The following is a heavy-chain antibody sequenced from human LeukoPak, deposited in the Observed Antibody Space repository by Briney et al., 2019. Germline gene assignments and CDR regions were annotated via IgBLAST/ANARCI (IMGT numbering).Heavy chain of an antibody. CDR3: ARINEYTYGYYYYYYMDV. CDR1: GGSISSGSYY. V-gene: IGHV4-61*02. D-gene: IGHD5-18*01. J-gene: IGHJ6*03. CDR2: IYTSGST. Sequence: PSETLSLTCTVSGGSISSGSYYWSWIRQPAGKGLEWIGRIYTSGSTNYNPSLKSRVTMSVGTSKNQFSLKLSPVTAADTAVYYCARINEYTYGYYYYYYMDVWGKGTTVTVSS.